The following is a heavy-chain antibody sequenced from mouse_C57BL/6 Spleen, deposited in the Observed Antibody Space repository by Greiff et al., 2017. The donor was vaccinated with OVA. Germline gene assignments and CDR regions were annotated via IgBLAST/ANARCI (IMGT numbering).Heavy chain of an antibody. CDR1: GYAFSSSW. CDR3: AREAPTGTGFAY. CDR2: IYPGDGDT. J-gene: IGHJ3*01. Sequence: QVQLKESGPELVKPGASVKISCKASGYAFSSSWMNWVKQRPGKGLEWIGRIYPGDGDTNYNGKFKGKATLTADKSSSTAYMQLSSLTSEDSAVYFCAREAPTGTGFAYWGQGTLVTVSA. V-gene: IGHV1-82*01. D-gene: IGHD4-1*02.